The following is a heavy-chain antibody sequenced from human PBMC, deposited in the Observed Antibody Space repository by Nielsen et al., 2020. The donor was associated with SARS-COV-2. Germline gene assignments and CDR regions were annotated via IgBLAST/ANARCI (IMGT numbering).Heavy chain of an antibody. J-gene: IGHJ6*03. D-gene: IGHD2-2*02. V-gene: IGHV3-30*18. CDR3: AKADRGFYCSSTSCYNWSYYMDV. CDR2: ISYDGSNK. CDR1: GFTFSSYG. Sequence: GGSLRLSCAASGFTFSSYGMHWVRQAPGKGLEWVAVISYDGSNKYYADSVKGRFTISRDNSKNTLYLQMNSLRAEDTAVYYCAKADRGFYCSSTSCYNWSYYMDVWGKGTTVTVSS.